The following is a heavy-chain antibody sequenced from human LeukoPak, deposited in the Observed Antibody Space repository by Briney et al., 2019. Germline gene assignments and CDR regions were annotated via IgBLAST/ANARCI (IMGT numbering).Heavy chain of an antibody. CDR2: ISSATTI. V-gene: IGHV3-48*03. CDR1: GFRFSSYE. CDR3: ARETRSGSAYYLDY. J-gene: IGHJ4*02. Sequence: GGSLRLSCAASGFRFSSYEMNWVRQAPGKGLEWVSQISSATTIYYADSVKGRFTISRDNAKNSLFLQMNSLRVGDTALYFCARETRSGSAYYLDYWGQGTLVTVSS. D-gene: IGHD1-26*01.